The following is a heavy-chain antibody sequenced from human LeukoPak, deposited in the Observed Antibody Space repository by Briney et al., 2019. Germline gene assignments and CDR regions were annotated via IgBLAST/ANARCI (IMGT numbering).Heavy chain of an antibody. J-gene: IGHJ4*02. V-gene: IGHV3-23*01. CDR3: AKDRHYYDSSGYYYYFDY. CDR1: GFTFSSYA. CDR2: ISGSGGST. Sequence: QSGGSLRLSCAASGFTFSSYAMSWVRQAPGKGLEWVSAISGSGGSTYYADSVKGRFTISRDNSKNTLYLQMNSLRAEDTAVYYCAKDRHYYDSSGYYYYFDYWGQGTLVTVSS. D-gene: IGHD3-22*01.